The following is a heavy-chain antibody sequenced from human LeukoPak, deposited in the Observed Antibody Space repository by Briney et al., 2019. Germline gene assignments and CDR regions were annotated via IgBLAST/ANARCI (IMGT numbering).Heavy chain of an antibody. Sequence: SEPLSLTCGVYGRPCCGYYWRGLPQPRGKGLEWIGEINHSGSTNYNPSLKSRVTISVDTSKNQFSLKLSSVTAADTAVYYCARGGRHTGSFGYWGQGTVVTVSA. CDR3: ARGGRHTGSFGY. D-gene: IGHD3-10*01. CDR2: INHSGST. V-gene: IGHV4-34*01. CDR1: GRPCCGYY. J-gene: IGHJ4*02.